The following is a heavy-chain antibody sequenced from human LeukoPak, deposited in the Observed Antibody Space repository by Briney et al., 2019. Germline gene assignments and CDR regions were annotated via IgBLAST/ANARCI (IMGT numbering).Heavy chain of an antibody. Sequence: SETLSLTCTVSGGSISSSSYYWGWIRQPPGKGLEWIGSIYYSGHTYYNPSLKSRVTTSIDTSKNQLSLNLKSVTAADTAVYYCARDRDVDDFDSWGHGTLVTVSS. J-gene: IGHJ4*01. CDR3: ARDRDVDDFDS. V-gene: IGHV4-39*07. D-gene: IGHD2-15*01. CDR2: IYYSGHT. CDR1: GGSISSSSYY.